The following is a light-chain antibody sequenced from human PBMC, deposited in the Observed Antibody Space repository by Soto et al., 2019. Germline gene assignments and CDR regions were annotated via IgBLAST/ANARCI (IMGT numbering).Light chain of an antibody. V-gene: IGLV2-14*01. Sequence: QSALTQPASVSGSPGQSITISCTGTSSDVGGYNFVSWYQQHPGKAPKLMIYDVSNRPSGVSNRFSGSNSGNTASLTISVLQAEDEADYYCSSYTRSSTRVFGGGTKLTVL. CDR1: SSDVGGYNF. CDR2: DVS. CDR3: SSYTRSSTRV. J-gene: IGLJ3*02.